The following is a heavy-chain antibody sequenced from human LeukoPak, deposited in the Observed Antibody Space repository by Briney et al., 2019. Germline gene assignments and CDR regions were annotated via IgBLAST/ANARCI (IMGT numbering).Heavy chain of an antibody. D-gene: IGHD6-13*01. CDR3: AREAVAAARGFDY. CDR2: IYYSGST. J-gene: IGHJ4*02. CDR1: GGSISSSTYY. V-gene: IGHV4-39*07. Sequence: SETLSLTCTVSGGSISSSTYYWGWIRQPPGKGLEWIGSIYYSGSTYYNPSLKSRVTMSVDTSKNQFSLKLSSVTAADTAVYYCAREAVAAARGFDYWGQGTLVTVSS.